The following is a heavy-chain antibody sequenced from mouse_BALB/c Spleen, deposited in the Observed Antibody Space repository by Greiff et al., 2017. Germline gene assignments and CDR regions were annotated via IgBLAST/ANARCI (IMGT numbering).Heavy chain of an antibody. CDR2: IYPGDGDT. Sequence: VQLQQSGAELVRPGSSVKISCKASGYTFSSYWMNWVKQRPGQGLEWIGQIYPGDGDTNYNGKFKGKATLTADTSSSTAYMQLSSLTSEDSAVYFCGREGYDYDEAWFAYWGQGTLVTVSA. V-gene: IGHV1-80*01. CDR3: GREGYDYDEAWFAY. J-gene: IGHJ3*01. D-gene: IGHD2-4*01. CDR1: GYTFSSYW.